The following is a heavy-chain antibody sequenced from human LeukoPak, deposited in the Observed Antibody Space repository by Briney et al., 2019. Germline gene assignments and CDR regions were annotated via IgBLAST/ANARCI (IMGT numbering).Heavy chain of an antibody. Sequence: SETLSLTCAVYGGSFSGYYWSWIRQPPGKGLEWIGEINHSGSTNYNPSLKSRVTISVDTSKNQFSLKLSSVTAADTAVHYCARGFYGRDYWGQGTLVTVSS. D-gene: IGHD4-17*01. CDR3: ARGFYGRDY. CDR2: INHSGST. J-gene: IGHJ4*02. V-gene: IGHV4-34*01. CDR1: GGSFSGYY.